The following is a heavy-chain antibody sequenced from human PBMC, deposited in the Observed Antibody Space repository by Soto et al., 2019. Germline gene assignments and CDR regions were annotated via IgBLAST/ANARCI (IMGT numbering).Heavy chain of an antibody. CDR3: ARGTGLLWFGEIQFYYGMDV. V-gene: IGHV1-18*04. J-gene: IGHJ6*02. Sequence: ASVKVSCKASGYTFTSYGISWVRQAPGQGLEWMGWISAYNGNTNYAQKLQGRVTMTTDTSTSTAYMELRSLRSDDTAVYYCARGTGLLWFGEIQFYYGMDVWGQGTTVTVSS. D-gene: IGHD3-10*01. CDR2: ISAYNGNT. CDR1: GYTFTSYG.